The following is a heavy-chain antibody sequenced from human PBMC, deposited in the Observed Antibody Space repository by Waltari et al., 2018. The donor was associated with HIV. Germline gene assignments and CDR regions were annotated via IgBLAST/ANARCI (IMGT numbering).Heavy chain of an antibody. D-gene: IGHD6-19*01. CDR1: GFTFSSYW. CDR2: IKQDGSEK. J-gene: IGHJ4*02. Sequence: EVQLVESGGGLGQPGGSLRLSWVVAGFTFSSYWLSGVRPAPGKGLEWVANIKQDGSEKYYVDSVKGRFTISRDNAKNSLYLQMNSLRAEDTAVYYCARGRPGIAVAGTFDYWGQGTLVTVSS. CDR3: ARGRPGIAVAGTFDY. V-gene: IGHV3-7*04.